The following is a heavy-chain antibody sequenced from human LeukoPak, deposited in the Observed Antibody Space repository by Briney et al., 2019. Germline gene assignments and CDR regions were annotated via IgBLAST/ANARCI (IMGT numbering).Heavy chain of an antibody. V-gene: IGHV3-23*01. D-gene: IGHD4-17*01. Sequence: GGSPRLSCAASGFTFSSYAMSWVRQAPGKGLEWVSAISGSGGSTYYADSVKGRFTISRDNSKNTLYLQMNSLRAEDTAVYYCAKDRPVTTSRGSWFDPWGQGTLVTVSS. CDR1: GFTFSSYA. J-gene: IGHJ5*02. CDR2: ISGSGGST. CDR3: AKDRPVTTSRGSWFDP.